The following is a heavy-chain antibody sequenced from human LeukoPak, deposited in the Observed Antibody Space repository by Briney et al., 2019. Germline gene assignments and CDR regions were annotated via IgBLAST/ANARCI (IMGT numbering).Heavy chain of an antibody. CDR3: ALSYDILDYFDY. D-gene: IGHD3-9*01. CDR1: GFSLSTSGGG. Sequence: KRAAPTLVQPTQTLTLTCTLSGFSLSTSGGGNVGWIRQPPGKALEWLAIIYWDDLKRYNPSLNSRLAITKDTSKNQVVLTMTNMDPADTATYYCALSYDILDYFDYWGQGSRVTVSS. V-gene: IGHV2-5*02. J-gene: IGHJ4*02. CDR2: IYWDDLK.